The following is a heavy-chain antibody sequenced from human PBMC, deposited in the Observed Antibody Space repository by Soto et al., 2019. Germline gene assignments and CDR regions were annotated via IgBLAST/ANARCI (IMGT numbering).Heavy chain of an antibody. D-gene: IGHD6-6*01. V-gene: IGHV4-34*01. Sequence: QVQLHQWGAGLLKPSETLSLACSIYSGSFSGYYWSWIRQPPGKGLEWIGEITQSGNTNYSPSLKSRVSISIDTSKKQFSLNLASVSAADTAVYYCARAPKVSGSSQTRPDFWGQATLVTVSS. CDR3: ARAPKVSGSSQTRPDF. CDR2: ITQSGNT. CDR1: SGSFSGYY. J-gene: IGHJ4*02.